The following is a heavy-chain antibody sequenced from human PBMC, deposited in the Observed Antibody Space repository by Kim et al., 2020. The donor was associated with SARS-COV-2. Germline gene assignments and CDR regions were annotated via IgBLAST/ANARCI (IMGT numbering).Heavy chain of an antibody. Sequence: GGSLRLSCAASGFTFSSNYMSWVRQAPGKGLEWVSIVYSGGSTYYADSVKGRFTISSDNSKNTLYLQKNSRWTEDTAVVYFAGDRLVDTGFHSYFYNGM. CDR2: VYSGGST. CDR3: AGDRLVDTGFHSYFYNGM. CDR1: GFTFSSNY. V-gene: IGHV3-66*01. J-gene: IGHJ6*01. D-gene: IGHD5-18*01.